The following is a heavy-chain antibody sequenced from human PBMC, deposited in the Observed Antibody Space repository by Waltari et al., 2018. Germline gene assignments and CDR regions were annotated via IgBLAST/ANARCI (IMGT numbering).Heavy chain of an antibody. V-gene: IGHV4-59*12. CDR3: ARDWGFYGNYDYFDY. CDR2: IYGNSAST. CDR1: GGSISGYY. D-gene: IGHD4-17*01. J-gene: IGHJ4*02. Sequence: QVKLQQWGEGLVKPSETLSLTCAVYGGSISGYYYWSWIRQPPGKGLEWIGYIYGNSASTNYNPSLKNRVTISKDTSKNQFSLKLSSVTAADTAVYYCARDWGFYGNYDYFDYWGQGVLVTVSS.